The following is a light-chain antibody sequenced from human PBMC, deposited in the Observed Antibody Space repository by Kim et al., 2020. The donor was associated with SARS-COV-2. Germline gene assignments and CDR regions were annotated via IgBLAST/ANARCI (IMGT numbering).Light chain of an antibody. CDR2: TDS. V-gene: IGLV3-9*01. J-gene: IGLJ2*01. Sequence: SYELTQPLSVSVALGQTARITCGRNNIGSKNVHWYQQKPGQAPVLVIYTDSDRPSGIPERFSGSNSGNTATLTISRAQAGDEADYYCHVWDSSTAVFGGGTQLTVL. CDR1: NIGSKN. CDR3: HVWDSSTAV.